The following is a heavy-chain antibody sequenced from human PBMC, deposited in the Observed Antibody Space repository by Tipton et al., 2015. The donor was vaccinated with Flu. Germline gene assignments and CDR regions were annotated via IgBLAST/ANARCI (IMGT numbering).Heavy chain of an antibody. J-gene: IGHJ4*02. V-gene: IGHV3-23*01. CDR2: ISGSGGST. CDR3: ARDLGRY. CDR1: GFTFSSYA. Sequence: SLRLSCVASGFTFSSYAMSWVRQVPGKGLEWVSVISGSGGSTYYADSVKGRFTISRDNSKTTLYLQMNSLRAEDTAVYYCARDLGRYWGQGTLVTVSS.